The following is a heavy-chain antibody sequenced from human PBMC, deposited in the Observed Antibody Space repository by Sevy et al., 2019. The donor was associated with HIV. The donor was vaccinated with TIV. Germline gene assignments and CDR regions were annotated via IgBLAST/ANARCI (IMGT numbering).Heavy chain of an antibody. D-gene: IGHD3-3*01. CDR3: AKGLILEWSWYGMDV. CDR1: GFTVSSNY. CDR2: IYSDSNT. J-gene: IGHJ6*02. V-gene: IGHV3-53*01. Sequence: GGSLRLSCAASGFTVSSNYMSWVRQAPGKGLEWVSVIYSDSNTYYADSVKGRFPISRDNSKNTLYLQMKSLRAEDTAVYYCAKGLILEWSWYGMDVWGQGTTVTVSS.